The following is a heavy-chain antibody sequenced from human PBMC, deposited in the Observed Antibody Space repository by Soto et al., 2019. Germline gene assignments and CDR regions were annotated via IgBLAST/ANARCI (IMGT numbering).Heavy chain of an antibody. J-gene: IGHJ4*02. CDR3: ARGPALSGWPDEFDY. CDR1: GGTFSSYA. CDR2: IIPIFGTA. D-gene: IGHD6-19*01. V-gene: IGHV1-69*12. Sequence: QVQLVQSGAEVKKPGSSVKVSCKASGGTFSSYAISWARQAPGQGLEWMGGIIPIFGTANYAQKFQGRVTITAEESTSTAYMELSSLRSEDTAVYYCARGPALSGWPDEFDYWGQGTLVTVSS.